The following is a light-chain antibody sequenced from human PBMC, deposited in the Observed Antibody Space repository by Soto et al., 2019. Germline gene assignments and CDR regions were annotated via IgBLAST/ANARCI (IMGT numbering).Light chain of an antibody. CDR3: SSNTSDSSRLV. Sequence: QSALTQPASVSGSPGQSITISCTGTSSDVGAYKYVSWYQQHTGKAPKLLLYDVHDRPSGVSLRFSGSKSGNAASLTISGLQTEDEAVYYCSSNTSDSSRLVFGGGTKLTVL. CDR2: DVH. CDR1: SSDVGAYKY. V-gene: IGLV2-14*03. J-gene: IGLJ2*01.